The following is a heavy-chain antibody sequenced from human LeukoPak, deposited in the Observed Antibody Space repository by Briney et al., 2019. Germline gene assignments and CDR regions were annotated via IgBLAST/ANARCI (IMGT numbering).Heavy chain of an antibody. D-gene: IGHD6-19*01. J-gene: IGHJ4*02. CDR1: GYTFTSYG. CDR2: ISAYNGNT. Sequence: GASVKVSCKASGYTFTSYGISWVRQAPGQGLEWMGWISAYNGNTNYAQRLQGRVTMTTDTSTGTAYMELRSLRSDDTAVYYCARDLRIAVAGNLGYWGQGTLVTVSS. V-gene: IGHV1-18*01. CDR3: ARDLRIAVAGNLGY.